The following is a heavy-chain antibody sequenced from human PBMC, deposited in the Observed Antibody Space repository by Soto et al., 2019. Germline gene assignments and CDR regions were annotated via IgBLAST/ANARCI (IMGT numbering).Heavy chain of an antibody. CDR2: IWYDGSNK. CDR1: GFTLSSYG. CDR3: ARDGDSSGYDAFDI. V-gene: IGHV3-33*01. D-gene: IGHD3-22*01. J-gene: IGHJ3*02. Sequence: GGSLRLSCAASGFTLSSYGMHWVRQAPGKGLEWVAVIWYDGSNKYYADSVKGRFTISRDNSKNTLYLQMNSLRAEDTAVYYCARDGDSSGYDAFDIWGQGTMVTVSS.